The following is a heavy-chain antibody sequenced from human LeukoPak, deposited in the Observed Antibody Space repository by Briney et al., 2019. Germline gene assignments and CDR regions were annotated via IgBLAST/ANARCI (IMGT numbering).Heavy chain of an antibody. Sequence: GGSLRLSCAASGFTVSSNYMSWVRQAPGKGLEWVSVIYSGGSTYYEDSVKGRFTISRDNSKNTLYLQMNSLRAEDPAVYYCARDRWDILTGYYIDYGGQGTLVTVSS. V-gene: IGHV3-53*01. CDR3: ARDRWDILTGYYIDY. CDR1: GFTVSSNY. D-gene: IGHD3-9*01. CDR2: IYSGGST. J-gene: IGHJ4*02.